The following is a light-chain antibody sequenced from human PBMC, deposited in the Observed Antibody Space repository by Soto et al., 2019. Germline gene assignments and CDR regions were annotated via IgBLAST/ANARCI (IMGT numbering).Light chain of an antibody. Sequence: QSALTQPASVSGSPGQSITISCTGTSSDVGSYNYVSWYQQNPGKAPKLMIYEVSNRPSGVSHRFSGSKSGNTASLTISGLQAEDEADYYCSSYASSRDVFFGGGTKLTVL. CDR3: SSYASSRDVF. CDR1: SSDVGSYNY. CDR2: EVS. V-gene: IGLV2-14*01. J-gene: IGLJ2*01.